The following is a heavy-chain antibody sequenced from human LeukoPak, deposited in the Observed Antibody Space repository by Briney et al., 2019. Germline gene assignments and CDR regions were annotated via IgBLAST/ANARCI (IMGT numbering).Heavy chain of an antibody. J-gene: IGHJ4*02. CDR2: ISHSGST. V-gene: IGHV4-34*01. D-gene: IGHD2-2*03. CDR1: GGSFSDYY. CDR3: ARVDSWPSIDS. Sequence: SETLSLTCAVYGGSFSDYYWNWIRQPPGKGLEWIGEISHSGSTNYNPSLESRVTISIDTSKKQFSLKLNSVIAADTAVYYCARVDSWPSIDSWGQGTLVTISS.